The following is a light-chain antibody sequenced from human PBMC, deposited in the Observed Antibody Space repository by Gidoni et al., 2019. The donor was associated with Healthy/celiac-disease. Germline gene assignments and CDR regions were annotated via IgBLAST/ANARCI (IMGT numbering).Light chain of an antibody. CDR2: EVS. V-gene: IGLV2-14*01. J-gene: IGLJ2*01. CDR3: SSYTSSSVV. CDR1: SSHVGGYNY. Sequence: QSALTQPASVSGSPGQSITISCTGTSSHVGGYNYVSWYQQHPGKAPNLMIYEVSNRPSGVSNRFSGSKSGNTASLTISGLQAEDEADYYCSSYTSSSVVFGGGTKLTVL.